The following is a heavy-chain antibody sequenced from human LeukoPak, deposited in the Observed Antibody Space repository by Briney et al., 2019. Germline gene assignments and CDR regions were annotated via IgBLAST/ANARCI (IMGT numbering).Heavy chain of an antibody. Sequence: SETLSLTCTVSGGSISSYYWSWIRQPPGKGLEWIGYIYYSGSTSYNPSLKSRVTISVDTSKNQFSLKLSSVTAADTAVYYCAMGGYCSGGSCYWEYDYWGQGTLVTVSS. J-gene: IGHJ4*02. V-gene: IGHV4-59*01. CDR2: IYYSGST. CDR1: GGSISSYY. CDR3: AMGGYCSGGSCYWEYDY. D-gene: IGHD2-15*01.